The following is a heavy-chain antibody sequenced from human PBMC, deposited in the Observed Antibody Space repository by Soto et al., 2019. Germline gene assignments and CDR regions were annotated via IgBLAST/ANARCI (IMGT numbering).Heavy chain of an antibody. CDR2: ISSSSSYI. CDR3: ARDLLQSEFDY. D-gene: IGHD2-15*01. V-gene: IGHV3-21*01. CDR1: GFTFSSYS. J-gene: IGHJ4*02. Sequence: GGSLRLSCAASGFTFSSYSMNLVRQAPGKGLEWVSSISSSSSYIYYADSVKGRFTISRDNAKNSLYLQMNSLRAEDTAVYYCARDLLQSEFDYWGQGTLVTVSS.